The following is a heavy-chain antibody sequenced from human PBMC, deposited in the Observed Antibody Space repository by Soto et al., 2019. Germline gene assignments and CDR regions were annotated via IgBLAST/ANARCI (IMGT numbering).Heavy chain of an antibody. CDR3: ARALYSSKFDY. V-gene: IGHV4-30-4*01. CDR2: IYYTGSI. Sequence: SETLSLTCNVSGVSISIEHYHWTWIRQSPGKDLEWIGYIYYTGSIYYNPSLKSRVTISVDTSKNQFSLKLSSVTAADTAVYYCARALYSSKFDYWGQGTLVTVSS. CDR1: GVSISIEHYH. J-gene: IGHJ4*02. D-gene: IGHD6-13*01.